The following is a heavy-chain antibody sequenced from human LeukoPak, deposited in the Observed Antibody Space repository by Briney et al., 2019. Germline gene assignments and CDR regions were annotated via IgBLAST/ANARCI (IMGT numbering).Heavy chain of an antibody. Sequence: PGGSLRLSCAASGFTFSSYAMSWVRQAPGKGLEWVSTISDGGVSTFYADSVKGRFTISRDNSKNTLYLQMNSLRAEDTAVYYCAKGGLWLGKSDYWGQGTLVTVSS. CDR3: AKGGLWLGKSDY. D-gene: IGHD3-10*01. V-gene: IGHV3-23*01. J-gene: IGHJ4*02. CDR1: GFTFSSYA. CDR2: ISDGGVST.